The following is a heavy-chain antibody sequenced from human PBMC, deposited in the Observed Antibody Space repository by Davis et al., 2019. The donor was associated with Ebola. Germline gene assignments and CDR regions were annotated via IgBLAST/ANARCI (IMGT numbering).Heavy chain of an antibody. V-gene: IGHV1-18*04. CDR3: ARGTYYYDSSGYRPYYMDV. D-gene: IGHD3-22*01. CDR1: GYTFTSYG. CDR2: ISAYNGNT. Sequence: ASVKVSCKASGYTFTSYGISWVRQAPGQGLEWMGWISAYNGNTNYAQKLQGRVTMTTDTSTSTAYMELRSLRSDDTAVDYCARGTYYYDSSGYRPYYMDVWGKGTTVTVSS. J-gene: IGHJ6*03.